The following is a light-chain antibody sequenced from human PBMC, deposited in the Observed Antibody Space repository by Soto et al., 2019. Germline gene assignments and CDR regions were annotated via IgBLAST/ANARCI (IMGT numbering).Light chain of an antibody. CDR3: QQYNSYPWT. V-gene: IGKV1-5*03. CDR1: QIVNSW. J-gene: IGKJ1*01. Sequence: DIQMTQSPSTLSASVGDRVTITCRASQIVNSWLAWYQQRPGKAPKLLIYKASSLESGVPSRFSGSGFGTEFTLTISSLQPDDFATYYCQQYNSYPWTFGRGTKVEIK. CDR2: KAS.